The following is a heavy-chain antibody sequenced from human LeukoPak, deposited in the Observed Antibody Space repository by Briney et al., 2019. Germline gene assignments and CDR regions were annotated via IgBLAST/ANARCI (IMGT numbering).Heavy chain of an antibody. Sequence: GGSLRLSCAASGFTFSSYGMHWVRQAPGKGLEWVAVISYDGSNKYYADSVKGRFTISRDNSKNRLYLQMNSLRVEDTAVYYCARDLLDTSGWYGFYFDLWGQGTLVTVSS. CDR3: ARDLLDTSGWYGFYFDL. D-gene: IGHD6-19*01. J-gene: IGHJ4*02. CDR2: ISYDGSNK. CDR1: GFTFSSYG. V-gene: IGHV3-30*19.